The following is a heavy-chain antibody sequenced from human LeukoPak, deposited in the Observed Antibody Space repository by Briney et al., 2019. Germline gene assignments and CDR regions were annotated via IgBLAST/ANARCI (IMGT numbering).Heavy chain of an antibody. CDR2: MNPNSGNA. Sequence: ASVKVSCKASGYTFTSYHINWLRPATGQGLEWMGWMNPNSGNAGYAQKFQGRVTMTRNTSISKAYMELSSLRSEDTAVYYCASSEGDMTAFDYWGQGTLVTVSS. V-gene: IGHV1-8*01. CDR3: ASSEGDMTAFDY. D-gene: IGHD3-9*01. CDR1: GYTFTSYH. J-gene: IGHJ4*02.